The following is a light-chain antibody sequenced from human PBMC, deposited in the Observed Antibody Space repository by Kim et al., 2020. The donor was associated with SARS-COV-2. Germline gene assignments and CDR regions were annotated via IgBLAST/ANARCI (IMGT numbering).Light chain of an antibody. CDR3: QQYGSSPYT. CDR2: GAS. CDR1: QSVRSSN. V-gene: IGKV3-20*01. Sequence: LSPGDRATLSCRASQSVRSSNVAWYQQKPGQAPRLLIYGASSRATGIPDRFSGSGSGTDFTLTISRLEPEDFAVYYCQQYGSSPYTFGQGTKLEIK. J-gene: IGKJ2*01.